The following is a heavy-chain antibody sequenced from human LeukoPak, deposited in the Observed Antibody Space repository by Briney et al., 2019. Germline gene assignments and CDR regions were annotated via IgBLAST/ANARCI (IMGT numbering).Heavy chain of an antibody. CDR2: INHSGTT. V-gene: IGHV4-34*01. D-gene: IGHD3-10*01. CDR1: GWSFSGYY. CDR3: ARGYASGSYYLH. Sequence: SETLSLTCTVYGWSFSGYYWTWIRQPPGKGPEWIAEINHSGTTTYYPSLQSRVTVSLDTSKNQFSLKMNSVTAADTAVYFCARGYASGSYYLHWGQGTLVTVSS. J-gene: IGHJ4*02.